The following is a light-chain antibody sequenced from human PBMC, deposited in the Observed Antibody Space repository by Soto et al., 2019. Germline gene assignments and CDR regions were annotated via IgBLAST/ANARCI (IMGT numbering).Light chain of an antibody. J-gene: IGLJ1*01. CDR2: SNN. V-gene: IGLV1-44*01. CDR3: AAWDDSLNGPV. Sequence: QSVLTQPPSASGTPGQRVTISCSGSSSNIGSNTVNWYQQLPGTAPKLLIYSNNHRPSGVPDRFSGSKSGTSASLAISGLQSVDEADYYCAAWDDSLNGPVFGTGTKLTVL. CDR1: SSNIGSNT.